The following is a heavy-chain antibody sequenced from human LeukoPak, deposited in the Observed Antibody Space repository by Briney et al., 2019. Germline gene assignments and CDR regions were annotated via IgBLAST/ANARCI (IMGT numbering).Heavy chain of an antibody. CDR3: ARQGGAAAGYNWFDP. CDR1: GGSISNGDHY. CDR2: IYYSGST. J-gene: IGHJ5*02. D-gene: IGHD6-13*01. V-gene: IGHV4-39*01. Sequence: PSETLSLTCTVSGGSISNGDHYWSWIRQHPGKGLEWIGSIYYSGSTYYNPSLKSRVTISVDTSKNQFSLKLSSVTAADTAVYYCARQGGAAAGYNWFDPWGQGTLVTVSS.